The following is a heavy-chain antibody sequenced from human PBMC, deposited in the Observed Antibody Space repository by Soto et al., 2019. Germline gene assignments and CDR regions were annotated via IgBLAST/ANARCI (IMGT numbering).Heavy chain of an antibody. J-gene: IGHJ5*02. CDR3: ARVAVAARPRWYNWFDP. Sequence: QEQLVQSGAEVKKPGASVKVSCKTSGYTFNDYDINWVRQATGQGLEWIGWMNPNSGETGYAHKFQGRVTMTRSPSLNTACLVLSRLRSEDTAVYYCARVAVAARPRWYNWFDPWGQGTLVTVSS. D-gene: IGHD2-15*01. V-gene: IGHV1-8*01. CDR1: GYTFNDYD. CDR2: MNPNSGET.